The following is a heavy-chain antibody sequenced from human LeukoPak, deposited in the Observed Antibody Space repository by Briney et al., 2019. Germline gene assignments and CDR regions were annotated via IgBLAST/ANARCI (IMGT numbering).Heavy chain of an antibody. CDR1: GGSISSGGYY. V-gene: IGHV4-31*03. CDR3: TRIFEWDTNAFDI. D-gene: IGHD2-15*01. J-gene: IGHJ3*02. CDR2: IYYSGST. Sequence: SETLSLTCTVSGGSISSGGYYWRWIRQHPGKGLEWIGYIYYSGSTYYNPSLKSRVTISVDTSKNQFSLKLSSVTAADTAVYYCTRIFEWDTNAFDIWGQGTMVTVSS.